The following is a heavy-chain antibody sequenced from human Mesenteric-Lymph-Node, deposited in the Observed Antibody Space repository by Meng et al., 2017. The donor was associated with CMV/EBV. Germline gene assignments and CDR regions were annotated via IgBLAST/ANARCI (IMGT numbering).Heavy chain of an antibody. V-gene: IGHV3-30*02. CDR2: ILYDGSNK. CDR3: ARCLSSTSCPLGY. J-gene: IGHJ4*02. Sequence: GESLKISCTASGFTFSSHGMHWVRQAPGKGLEWVAFILYDGSNKFYEDSVKGRFTISRDNSKNTLYLQMNSLRAEDTAVYYCARCLSSTSCPLGYWGQGTLVTVSS. CDR1: GFTFSSHG. D-gene: IGHD2-2*01.